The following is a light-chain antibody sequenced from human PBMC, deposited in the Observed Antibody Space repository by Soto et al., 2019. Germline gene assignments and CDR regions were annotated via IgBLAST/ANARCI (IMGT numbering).Light chain of an antibody. CDR3: QQRSSWPLT. V-gene: IGKV3-11*01. J-gene: IGKJ4*01. Sequence: EIVLTQSPATLSLSPGERATLSCRASQSVGSYFAWYQQKPGQAPRLLIYDAFSRATGIPARFSGSGSGTVFTLTISSLEPEAFAVYFCQQRSSWPLTFGGGTMVEIK. CDR2: DAF. CDR1: QSVGSY.